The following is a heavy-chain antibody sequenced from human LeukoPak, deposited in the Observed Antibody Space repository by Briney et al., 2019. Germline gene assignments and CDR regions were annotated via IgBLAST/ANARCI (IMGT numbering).Heavy chain of an antibody. CDR1: GGSISSSSYY. CDR2: IYYSGST. J-gene: IGHJ4*02. V-gene: IGHV4-39*01. D-gene: IGHD6-13*01. CDR3: ARHKSYITGIAAAAIY. Sequence: SETLSLTCTVSGGSISSSSYYWGWIRQPPGKGLEWIGSIYYSGSTYYNPSLKSRVTISVDTSKNQFSLKLSSVTAADTAVYYCARHKSYITGIAAAAIYWGQGTLVTVSS.